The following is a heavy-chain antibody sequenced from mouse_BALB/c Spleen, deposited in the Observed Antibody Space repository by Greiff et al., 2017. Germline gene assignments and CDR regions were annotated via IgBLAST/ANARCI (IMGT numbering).Heavy chain of an antibody. V-gene: IGHV2-9*02. Sequence: VQLVESGPGLVAPSQSLSITCTVSGFSLTSYGVHWVRQPPGKGLAWLGVIWAGGSTNYNSALMSRLSISKDNSKSQVFLKMNSLQTDDTATYYCARDLTTRAWFAYWGQGTLVTVSA. J-gene: IGHJ3*01. CDR2: IWAGGST. CDR3: ARDLTTRAWFAY. CDR1: GFSLTSYG. D-gene: IGHD1-1*01.